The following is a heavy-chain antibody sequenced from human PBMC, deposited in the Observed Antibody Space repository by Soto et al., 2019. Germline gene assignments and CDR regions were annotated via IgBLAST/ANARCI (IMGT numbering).Heavy chain of an antibody. CDR3: ARAIWYCSGGSCYSDAFDI. CDR1: GGSISSSNW. J-gene: IGHJ3*02. Sequence: QVQLQESGPGLVKPSGTLSLTCAVSGGSISSSNWWSWVRQPPGKGLEWIGEIYHSGSTNYNPSLKSRVTISVDQSKNQFSLKLSSVTAADTAVYYCARAIWYCSGGSCYSDAFDIWGQGTMVTVSS. CDR2: IYHSGST. V-gene: IGHV4-4*02. D-gene: IGHD2-15*01.